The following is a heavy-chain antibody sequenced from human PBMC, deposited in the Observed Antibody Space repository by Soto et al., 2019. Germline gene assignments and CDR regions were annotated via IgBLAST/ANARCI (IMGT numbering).Heavy chain of an antibody. CDR1: GFTFSSYA. D-gene: IGHD1-1*01. CDR2: ISGSGGST. V-gene: IGHV3-23*01. Sequence: GGSLRLSCAASGFTFSSYAMSWVRQAPGKGLEWVSAISGSGGSTYYADSVKGRFTISRDNSKNTLYLQMNSLRAEDTAVYYCAKDAYSYNWNVNWFDPWGQGTLVTVSS. J-gene: IGHJ5*02. CDR3: AKDAYSYNWNVNWFDP.